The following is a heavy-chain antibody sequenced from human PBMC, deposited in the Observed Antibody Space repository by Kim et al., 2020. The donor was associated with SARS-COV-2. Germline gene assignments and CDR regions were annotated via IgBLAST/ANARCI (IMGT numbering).Heavy chain of an antibody. D-gene: IGHD3-10*01. Sequence: GGSLRLSCAASGFTFSSYSMNWVRQAPGKGLEWVSSISSSSSYIYYADSVKGRFTISRDNAKNSLYLQMNSLRAEDTAVYYCARDFGWFGGAHAFDIWGQGTMVTVSS. CDR3: ARDFGWFGGAHAFDI. CDR2: ISSSSSYI. V-gene: IGHV3-21*01. J-gene: IGHJ3*02. CDR1: GFTFSSYS.